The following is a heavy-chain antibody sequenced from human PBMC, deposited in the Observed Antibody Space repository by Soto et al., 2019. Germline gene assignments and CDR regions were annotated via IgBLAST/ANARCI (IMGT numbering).Heavy chain of an antibody. V-gene: IGHV1-69*13. CDR2: IIPIFGTA. CDR1: GYAFSSYA. CDR3: ATQDSGYSYGYAHLYYYYGMDV. J-gene: IGHJ6*02. Sequence: SVKVSCKASGYAFSSYAISWVRQAPGQGLEWMGGIIPIFGTANYAQKFQGRVTITADESTSTAYMELSSLRSEDTAVYYCATQDSGYSYGYAHLYYYYGMDVWGQGTTVTVSS. D-gene: IGHD5-18*01.